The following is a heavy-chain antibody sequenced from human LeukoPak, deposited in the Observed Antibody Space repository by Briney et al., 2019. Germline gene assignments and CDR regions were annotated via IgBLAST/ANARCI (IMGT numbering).Heavy chain of an antibody. Sequence: GGSLRLSCAASGFTFSSYTINCVRQAPGKGLEWVSSISSGSTNIYYADSVKGRFTISRDNAKNSLYLQMNSLGDEDMAVYYCARGRDSDYAFDYWGQGTLVTVSS. CDR3: ARGRDSDYAFDY. CDR2: ISSGSTNI. CDR1: GFTFSSYT. J-gene: IGHJ4*02. V-gene: IGHV3-21*01. D-gene: IGHD4-17*01.